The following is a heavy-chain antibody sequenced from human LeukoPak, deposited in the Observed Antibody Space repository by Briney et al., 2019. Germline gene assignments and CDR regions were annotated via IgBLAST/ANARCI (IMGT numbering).Heavy chain of an antibody. CDR1: GLTFSSYA. Sequence: QPGGSLRLSCAASGLTFSSYAMSWVRQAPGKGLEWVSALSGSGDNTYYTDSVKGRFTISRDNSKNTLYLQMNSLRAEDTALYYCAKPKERGVTTSFDYWGQGTLVTVSS. CDR3: AKPKERGVTTSFDY. D-gene: IGHD4-17*01. CDR2: LSGSGDNT. J-gene: IGHJ4*02. V-gene: IGHV3-23*01.